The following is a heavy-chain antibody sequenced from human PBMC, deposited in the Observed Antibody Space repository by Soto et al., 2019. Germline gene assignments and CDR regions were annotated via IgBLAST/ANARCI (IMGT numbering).Heavy chain of an antibody. CDR2: ISYDGSNK. V-gene: IGHV3-30*18. Sequence: GGSLRLSCAASGFTFSSYGMHWVRQAPGKGLEWVAVISYDGSNKYYADSVKGRFTISRDNSKNTLYLQMNSLRAEDTAVYYCAKGPIAVAGTDPYYFDYWGQGTLVTVSS. CDR1: GFTFSSYG. CDR3: AKGPIAVAGTDPYYFDY. J-gene: IGHJ4*02. D-gene: IGHD6-19*01.